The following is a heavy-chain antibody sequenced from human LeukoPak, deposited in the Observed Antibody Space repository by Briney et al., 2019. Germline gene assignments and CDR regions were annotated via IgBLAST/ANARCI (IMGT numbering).Heavy chain of an antibody. V-gene: IGHV1-2*02. CDR1: GYTFTGYY. Sequence: ASVQVSCKASGYTFTGYYMHWVRQAPGQGLEWMGWINPNSGGTNYAQKFQGRVTMTRDTSISTAYMELSRLRSDDTAVYYCARDGVGYYDSSGYYYFQHWGQGTLVTVSS. CDR3: ARDGVGYYDSSGYYYFQH. J-gene: IGHJ1*01. CDR2: INPNSGGT. D-gene: IGHD3-22*01.